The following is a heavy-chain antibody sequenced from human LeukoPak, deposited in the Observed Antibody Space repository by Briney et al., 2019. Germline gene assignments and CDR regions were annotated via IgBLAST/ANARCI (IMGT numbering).Heavy chain of an antibody. CDR1: GFTVSSNY. V-gene: IGHV3-66*01. D-gene: IGHD3-10*01. CDR2: IYSGGST. Sequence: GGSLRLSCAASGFTVSSNYMSWVRQAPGKGLGWVSVIYSGGSTYYADSVKGRFTISRDNSKNTLYLQMNSLRAEDTAVYYCASYGSGSYYNVYGMDVWGQGTTVTVSS. J-gene: IGHJ6*02. CDR3: ASYGSGSYYNVYGMDV.